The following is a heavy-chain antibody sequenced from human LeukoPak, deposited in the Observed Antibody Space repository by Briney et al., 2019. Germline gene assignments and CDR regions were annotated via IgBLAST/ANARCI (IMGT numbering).Heavy chain of an antibody. J-gene: IGHJ3*02. Sequence: PSETLSLTCAVYGGSFSGYYWSWIRQPPGKGLEWIGEINHSGSTTYNPSLKSRVTISVDTSKNQFSLKLSSVTATDTAVYYCARERNYYDSSGYYSFGAFDIWGQGTMVTVSS. CDR2: INHSGST. D-gene: IGHD3-22*01. CDR1: GGSFSGYY. CDR3: ARERNYYDSSGYYSFGAFDI. V-gene: IGHV4-34*01.